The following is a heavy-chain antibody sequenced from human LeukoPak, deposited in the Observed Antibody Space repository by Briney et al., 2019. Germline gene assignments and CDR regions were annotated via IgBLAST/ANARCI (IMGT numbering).Heavy chain of an antibody. CDR3: ARVGTYYYDSSGYLDAFDI. D-gene: IGHD3-22*01. V-gene: IGHV1-18*01. J-gene: IGHJ3*02. CDR2: ISAYNGNT. CDR1: GYTFTSYG. Sequence: EASVKVSCKASGYTFTSYGISWVRQAPGQGLEWMGWISAYNGNTNYAQKLQGRVTMTTDTSTSTAYMELRSLRSDDTAVYYCARVGTYYYDSSGYLDAFDIWGQGTMVTVSS.